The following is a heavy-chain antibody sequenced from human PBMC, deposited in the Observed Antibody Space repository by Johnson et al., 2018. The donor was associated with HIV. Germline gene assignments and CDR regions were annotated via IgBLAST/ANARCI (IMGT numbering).Heavy chain of an antibody. V-gene: IGHV3-30*18. D-gene: IGHD3-22*01. J-gene: IGHJ3*02. CDR3: AKGEYFDSGGYYHVVMNGFDI. CDR1: GFTLSNYG. CDR2: ITYDGSHK. Sequence: LQLVESGGGVVQPGRSLRLSCAASGFTLSNYGMHWVRQAPGKGLEWVALITYDGSHKYYEDPVKGRFTISRDNSKNTVWLQLNSLRAEDTGVYYCAKGEYFDSGGYYHVVMNGFDIWGQGTTVIVSS.